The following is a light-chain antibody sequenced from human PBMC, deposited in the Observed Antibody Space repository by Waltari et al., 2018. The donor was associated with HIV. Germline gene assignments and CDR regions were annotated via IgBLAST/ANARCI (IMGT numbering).Light chain of an antibody. CDR3: QQYNIRPRGNT. V-gene: IGKV3-15*01. Sequence: DIVMTQSPAILSVSPGERVTLSCRASQGVGSNVAGYQQKVGQAPRLLIYGAATRAAEIPVRFSGSGSGTDFTLTIDSLQSEDFATYYCQQYNIRPRGNTFGQGTKLQIK. CDR1: QGVGSN. J-gene: IGKJ2*01. CDR2: GAA.